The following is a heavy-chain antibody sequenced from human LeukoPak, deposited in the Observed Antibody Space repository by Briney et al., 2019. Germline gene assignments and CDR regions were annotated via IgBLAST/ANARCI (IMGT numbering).Heavy chain of an antibody. CDR2: ISANSGNT. J-gene: IGHJ4*02. CDR3: ARDVNYAFDY. CDR1: GYRFTRNG. V-gene: IGHV1-18*01. Sequence: ASVKLSCKPSGYRFTRNGVSWVRQAPGQRLEWMAWISANSGNTNYAQNFQDRLTLTTDTSTSTAYMEMRSLRSDDTAVYYCARDVNYAFDYWGQGTLVTVSS. D-gene: IGHD3-16*01.